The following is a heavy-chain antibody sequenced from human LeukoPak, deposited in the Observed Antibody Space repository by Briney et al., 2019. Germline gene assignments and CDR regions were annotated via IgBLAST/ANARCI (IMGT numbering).Heavy chain of an antibody. Sequence: GGSLRLSCAASGFSLNSYAMSWVRQAPGKGLEWVSAINNDGDSTYSADSVKGRFTVSRDNSKNTLYLQMNSLRAEDAAVYYCAQQVGYCSSGNCHFTYWGQGTLVTVSS. CDR1: GFSLNSYA. CDR2: INNDGDST. V-gene: IGHV3-23*01. D-gene: IGHD2-15*01. CDR3: AQQVGYCSSGNCHFTY. J-gene: IGHJ1*01.